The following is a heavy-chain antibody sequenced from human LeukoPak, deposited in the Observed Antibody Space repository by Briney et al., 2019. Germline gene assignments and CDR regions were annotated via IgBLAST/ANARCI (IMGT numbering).Heavy chain of an antibody. CDR2: ISYDGSNK. CDR1: GFTFSSYA. Sequence: PGGSLRLSCAASGFTFSSYAMHWVRQAPGKGLEWVAVISYDGSNKYYADSVKGRFTISRDNSKNTLYLQMNSLRAEDTAVYYCARGSRSPSSGSYQRSVDYWGQGTLVTVSS. V-gene: IGHV3-30-3*01. D-gene: IGHD1-26*01. J-gene: IGHJ4*02. CDR3: ARGSRSPSSGSYQRSVDY.